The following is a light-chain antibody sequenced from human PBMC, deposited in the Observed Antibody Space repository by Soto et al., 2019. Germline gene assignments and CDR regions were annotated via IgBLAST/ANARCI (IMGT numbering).Light chain of an antibody. J-gene: IGKJ1*01. CDR1: QSVSSN. V-gene: IGKV3-15*01. Sequence: EIVMTQSPATLSVSPGERATLSCRASQSVSSNLAWYQQKPGQAPRLLIYGASTRATGIPARFSGSGSGTEFTLTISSLQSEDFATYYCQQSYSIPEFGLGTKVGIK. CDR2: GAS. CDR3: QQSYSIPE.